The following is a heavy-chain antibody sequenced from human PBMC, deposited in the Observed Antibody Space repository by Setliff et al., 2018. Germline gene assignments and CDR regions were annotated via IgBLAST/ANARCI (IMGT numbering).Heavy chain of an antibody. Sequence: ASVKVSCKVSGYRLIEVSMHWVRQAPGKGLEWMGGFDPEDEETIYAQKFQGRVTMTEDTSTDTAYMELSSLRSEDTAVYYCARGLIVLPGPSGDMGYFDYWGQGTLVTVSS. CDR1: GYRLIEVS. CDR3: ARGLIVLPGPSGDMGYFDY. CDR2: FDPEDEET. J-gene: IGHJ4*02. D-gene: IGHD2-8*01. V-gene: IGHV1-24*01.